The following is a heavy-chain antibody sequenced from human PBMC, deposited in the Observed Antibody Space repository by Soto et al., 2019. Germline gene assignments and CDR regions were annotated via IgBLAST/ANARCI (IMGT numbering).Heavy chain of an antibody. CDR3: AKNEGYSSGWYLD. CDR2: ISGSGGST. D-gene: IGHD6-19*01. V-gene: IGHV3-23*01. Sequence: TGGSLRLSCAASGFTFSSYGMSWVRQAPGKGLEWVSAISGSGGSTYNADSVKGRFTISRDNSKNTLYLQMNSLRAEDTAVYYCAKNEGYSSGWYLDWGQGTLVTVSS. CDR1: GFTFSSYG. J-gene: IGHJ4*02.